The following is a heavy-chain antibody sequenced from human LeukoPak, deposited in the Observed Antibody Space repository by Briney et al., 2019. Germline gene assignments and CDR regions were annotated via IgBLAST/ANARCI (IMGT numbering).Heavy chain of an antibody. Sequence: GGSLRLSCAASGFTFSNYAMHWVRRAPGKGLGWVAVIWYDGSNKYYLDSVNGQCTISRDNSKITQYLQMDSLRAEDTAFYFCSRDPAGKYSRSLFDFWGQGTVVTVSS. CDR3: SRDPAGKYSRSLFDF. D-gene: IGHD6-13*01. V-gene: IGHV3-33*01. CDR2: IWYDGSNK. CDR1: GFTFSNYA. J-gene: IGHJ4*02.